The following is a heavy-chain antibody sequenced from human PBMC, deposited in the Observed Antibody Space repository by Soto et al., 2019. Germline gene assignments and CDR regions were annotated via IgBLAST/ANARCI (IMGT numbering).Heavy chain of an antibody. D-gene: IGHD2-15*01. CDR3: ARSGCSGGTCYRGYDGFDI. Sequence: QVQLVESGGGVVQPGKSLRLSCAASGFPFSSFGILWVRQAPGEGLEWVAVIWYDGSNKYYADSVQGRFTISRDNAKNTVDLQMNSLRGEDTAVYYCARSGCSGGTCYRGYDGFDIWGQGTKVTVSP. CDR2: IWYDGSNK. V-gene: IGHV3-33*01. CDR1: GFPFSSFG. J-gene: IGHJ3*02.